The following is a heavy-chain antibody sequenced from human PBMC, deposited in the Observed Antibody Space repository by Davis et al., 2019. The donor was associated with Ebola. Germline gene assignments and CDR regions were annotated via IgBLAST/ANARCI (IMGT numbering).Heavy chain of an antibody. CDR3: ARDWNDFWSGYSPLYYFDY. CDR1: GYTFTSYY. D-gene: IGHD3-3*01. Sequence: ASVKVSCKASGYTFTSYYMHWVRQAPGQGLEWMGIINPSGGSTSYAQKFQGRVTMTRDTSTSTVYMELSSLRSEDTAVYYCARDWNDFWSGYSPLYYFDYWGQGTLVTVSS. J-gene: IGHJ4*02. V-gene: IGHV1-46*01. CDR2: INPSGGST.